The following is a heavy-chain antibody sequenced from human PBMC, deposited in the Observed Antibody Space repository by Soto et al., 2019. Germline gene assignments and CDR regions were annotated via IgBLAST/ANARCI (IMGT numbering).Heavy chain of an antibody. Sequence: SETLSLTCTVSGGTISSYYWSWIRKPPGKGLEWIGYIHYSGSTHYTPSLKSRVTKSLDTSKNQFSLKLSSLTGADTAVYYCARVFDSSGYSPALDYWGQGTLVTVS. CDR3: ARVFDSSGYSPALDY. V-gene: IGHV4-59*01. CDR1: GGTISSYY. D-gene: IGHD3-22*01. J-gene: IGHJ4*02. CDR2: IHYSGST.